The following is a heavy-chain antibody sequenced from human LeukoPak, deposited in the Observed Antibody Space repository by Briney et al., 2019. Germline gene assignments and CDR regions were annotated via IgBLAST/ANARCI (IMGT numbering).Heavy chain of an antibody. CDR3: TTEYFGGFEY. J-gene: IGHJ4*02. V-gene: IGHV3-15*01. CDR1: GFTFNNAW. D-gene: IGHD3-16*01. CDR2: IKSKTDGGTT. Sequence: GGSLRLSCAASGFTFNNAWMSWVRQAPGKGLEWVGRIKSKTDGGTTDYAAPVKGRFTISRDDSKRTVYLQMNSLKTEDTAVYFCTTEYFGGFEYWGQGTLVTISS.